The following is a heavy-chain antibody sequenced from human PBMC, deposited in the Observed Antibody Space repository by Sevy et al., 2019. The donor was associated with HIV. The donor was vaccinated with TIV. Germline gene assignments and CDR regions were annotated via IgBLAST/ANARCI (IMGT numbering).Heavy chain of an antibody. Sequence: GESLKISCAASGFAFTNYYAMHWVRQAPGKGLEWVANIRPDGNEIYYAESVRGRFTISRDNSKESLYLQMSNLRVEDTATYFCARRYFDLWGQGALVTVSS. V-gene: IGHV3-7*01. CDR3: ARRYFDL. D-gene: IGHD3-16*02. CDR2: IRPDGNEI. CDR1: GFAFTNYY. J-gene: IGHJ4*02.